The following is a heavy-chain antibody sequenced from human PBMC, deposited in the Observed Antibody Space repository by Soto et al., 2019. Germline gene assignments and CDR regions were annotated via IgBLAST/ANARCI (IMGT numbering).Heavy chain of an antibody. D-gene: IGHD6-19*01. CDR1: GFTFSDYA. CDR3: AKGGRQWLVTSDFNY. Sequence: VQLVESGGGVVQPGRSLRLSCAASGFTFSDYAMNWVRQAPGKGLEWVAVVSHDGRNTHYADSVKGRFTISRDSSKNTVSLEMTSLRAEDTAVYYSAKGGRQWLVTSDFNYWGQGALVTVSS. CDR2: VSHDGRNT. J-gene: IGHJ4*02. V-gene: IGHV3-30*18.